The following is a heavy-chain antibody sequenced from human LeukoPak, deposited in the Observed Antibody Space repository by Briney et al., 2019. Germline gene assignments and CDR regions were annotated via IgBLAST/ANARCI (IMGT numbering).Heavy chain of an antibody. J-gene: IGHJ4*02. D-gene: IGHD3-22*01. CDR2: ISAYNGNT. CDR3: ARGHSQWLSVAYFDY. CDR1: GYTFTSYG. Sequence: GASVKVSCKASGYTFTSYGISWVRQAPGQGLEWMGWISAYNGNTNYAQKLQGRVTMTTDTSTSTAYMELGSLRSDDTAVYYCARGHSQWLSVAYFDYWGQGTLVTVSS. V-gene: IGHV1-18*01.